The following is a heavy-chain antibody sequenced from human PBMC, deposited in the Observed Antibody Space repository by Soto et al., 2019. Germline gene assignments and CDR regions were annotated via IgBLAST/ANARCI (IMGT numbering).Heavy chain of an antibody. J-gene: IGHJ6*03. V-gene: IGHV3-23*01. CDR2: ISGSGRTT. D-gene: IGHD3-16*01. Sequence: EVQLLESGGGLVQPGGSLRLSCAASGFTFGTYAMNWLRQAPGRGLECVSFISGSGRTTYYEDSVKGRFTVSRDNSKNTMYLQMNSLRAEDTALYYCAKFRGPSYSYYYMDVWGKGTTVTVSS. CDR3: AKFRGPSYSYYYMDV. CDR1: GFTFGTYA.